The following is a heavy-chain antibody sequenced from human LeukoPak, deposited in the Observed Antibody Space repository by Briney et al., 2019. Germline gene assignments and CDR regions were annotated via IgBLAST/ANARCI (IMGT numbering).Heavy chain of an antibody. CDR3: LRRAQNGLRYFDWLTSAFDI. CDR1: GGSFSGYY. CDR2: INHSGST. V-gene: IGHV4-34*01. Sequence: KPSETLSLTCAVYGGSFSGYYWSWIRQPPGKGLDWIGEINHSGSTNYNPSLKSRVTISVGTSKNQFSLKLSSVTAADTAVYYCLRRAQNGLRYFDWLTSAFDIWGQGTMVTVSS. J-gene: IGHJ3*02. D-gene: IGHD3-9*01.